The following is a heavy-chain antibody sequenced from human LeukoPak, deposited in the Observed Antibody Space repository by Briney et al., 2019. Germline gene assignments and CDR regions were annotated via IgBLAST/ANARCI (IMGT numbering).Heavy chain of an antibody. Sequence: GGSLRLPCAASGFTFSSYEMNWIRQAPGKGLEWVSYISSSGPTIYYADSVKGRFTISRDNAKNSLYLQMNSLRAEDTAVYYCARGRFGYNYDYWGQGTLVTVSS. CDR2: ISSSGPTI. D-gene: IGHD5-18*01. CDR1: GFTFSSYE. CDR3: ARGRFGYNYDY. V-gene: IGHV3-48*03. J-gene: IGHJ4*02.